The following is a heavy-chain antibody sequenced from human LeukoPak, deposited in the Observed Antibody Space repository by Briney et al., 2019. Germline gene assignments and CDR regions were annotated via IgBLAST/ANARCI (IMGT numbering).Heavy chain of an antibody. V-gene: IGHV1-2*02. Sequence: ASVKLSCKASGYTFTGYYMHWVRQAPGQGLEWMGWINPNSGGTNYAQKFQGRVTMTRDTSISTAYMELSRLRSDDTAVYYCAREESIGRYQFLHDYWGQGTLVTVSS. CDR3: AREESIGRYQFLHDY. J-gene: IGHJ4*02. CDR2: INPNSGGT. CDR1: GYTFTGYY. D-gene: IGHD1-26*01.